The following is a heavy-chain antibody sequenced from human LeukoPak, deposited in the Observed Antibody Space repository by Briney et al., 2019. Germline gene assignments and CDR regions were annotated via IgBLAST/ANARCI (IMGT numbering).Heavy chain of an antibody. CDR3: ARSPHEGGIVPAAKDC. V-gene: IGHV1-18*01. CDR2: ISAFNGYT. Sequence: ASVKVSCKASGGTFSSYAISWVRQAPGQGLEWMGWISAFNGYTDYPQNFQGRVTLTTDTSTSTAYMELRSLRSDDTAVYYCARSPHEGGIVPAAKDCWGQGTLVTVSS. J-gene: IGHJ4*02. CDR1: GGTFSSYA. D-gene: IGHD2-2*01.